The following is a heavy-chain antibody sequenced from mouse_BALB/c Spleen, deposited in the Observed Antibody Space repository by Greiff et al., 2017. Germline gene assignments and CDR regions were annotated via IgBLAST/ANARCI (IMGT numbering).Heavy chain of an antibody. J-gene: IGHJ4*01. Sequence: VKLQESGPGLVAPSQSLSITCTVSGFSLTSYGVHWVRQPPGKGLEWLGVIWAGGSTNYNSALMSRLSISKDNSKSQVFLKMNSLQTDDTAMYYCARVLRSDYYAMDYWGQGTSVTVSS. V-gene: IGHV2-9*02. CDR2: IWAGGST. CDR1: GFSLTSYG. CDR3: ARVLRSDYYAMDY. D-gene: IGHD1-1*01.